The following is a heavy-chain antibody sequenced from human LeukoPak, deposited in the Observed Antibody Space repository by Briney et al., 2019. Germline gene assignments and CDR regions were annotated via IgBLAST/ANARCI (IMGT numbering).Heavy chain of an antibody. CDR1: GGSFSGYY. V-gene: IGHV4-34*01. J-gene: IGHJ4*02. D-gene: IGHD6-13*01. Sequence: KPSETLSLTCAVYGGSFSGYYWSWIRQPPGKGLEWIGEINHSGGTNYNPSLKSRVTISVDTSKNQFSLKLSSVTAADTAVYYCALGIAAVDYWGQGTLVTVSS. CDR2: INHSGGT. CDR3: ALGIAAVDY.